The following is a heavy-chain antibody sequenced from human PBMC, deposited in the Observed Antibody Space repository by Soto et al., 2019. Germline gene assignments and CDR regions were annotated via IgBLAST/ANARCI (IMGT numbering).Heavy chain of an antibody. CDR1: GFTFSSYA. D-gene: IGHD3-22*01. CDR3: AKDLRAQHPDWLLLALPDY. V-gene: IGHV3-23*01. Sequence: GGSLRLSCAASGFTFSSYAMSWVHQAPGKGLEWVSAISGSGGSTYYADSVKGRFTISRDNSKNTLYLQMNSLRAEDTAVYYCAKDLRAQHPDWLLLALPDYWGQGTLVTVSS. J-gene: IGHJ4*02. CDR2: ISGSGGST.